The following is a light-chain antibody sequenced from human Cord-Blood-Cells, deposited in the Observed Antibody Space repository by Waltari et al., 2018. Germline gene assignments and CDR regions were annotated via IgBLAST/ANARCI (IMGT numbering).Light chain of an antibody. CDR2: EGS. J-gene: IGLJ3*02. CDR3: CSYAGSSTWV. CDR1: SRHVGSYNL. V-gene: IGLV2-23*01. Sequence: QSALTQSASVSGSPGTSITLPCTGTSRHVGSYNLVSWYQQHPGKAPKLMIYEGSKRPSGVSNRFSGSKSGNTASLTISGLQAEEEADYYCCSYAGSSTWVFGGGTKLTVL.